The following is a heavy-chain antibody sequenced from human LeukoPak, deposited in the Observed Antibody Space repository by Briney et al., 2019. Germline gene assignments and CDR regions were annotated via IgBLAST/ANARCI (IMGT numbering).Heavy chain of an antibody. CDR3: ARAITMVRGVVFDY. D-gene: IGHD3-10*01. V-gene: IGHV1-18*01. J-gene: IGHJ4*02. CDR2: ISAYNGNT. Sequence: AASVKVSCKASGYTFTSYGISWVRQAPGQVLEWMGWISAYNGNTNYAQKLQGRVTMTTDTSTSTAYMELRSLRSDDTAVYYCARAITMVRGVVFDYWGQGTLVTVSS. CDR1: GYTFTSYG.